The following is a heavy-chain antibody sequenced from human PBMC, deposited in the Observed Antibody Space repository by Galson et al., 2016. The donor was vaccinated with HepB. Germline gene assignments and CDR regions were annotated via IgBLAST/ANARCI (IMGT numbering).Heavy chain of an antibody. V-gene: IGHV1-69*05. CDR2: IIPMFGTA. Sequence: SVKVSCKASEGTFSSYTITWVRQAPGQGLEWMGGIIPMFGTANYAQKLQGRVTITTDKSTSKAYMELSSLRSEDTAVYYCARDRPSHAQYYFDYWGQGTLVTVSS. CDR3: ARDRPSHAQYYFDY. J-gene: IGHJ4*02. CDR1: EGTFSSYT.